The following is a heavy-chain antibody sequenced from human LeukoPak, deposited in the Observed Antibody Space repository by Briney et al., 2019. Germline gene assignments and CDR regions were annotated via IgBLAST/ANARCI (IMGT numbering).Heavy chain of an antibody. Sequence: GGSLRLSCAASGFTVSSNYMSWVRPAPGKGLEWVSVIYSGGSTYYADSVKGRFTISRDNSKNTLYLQMNSLRAEDTAVYYCAKVRLIAAATKCYFDYWGQGTLVTVSS. CDR3: AKVRLIAAATKCYFDY. CDR1: GFTVSSNY. D-gene: IGHD6-13*01. V-gene: IGHV3-53*05. J-gene: IGHJ4*02. CDR2: IYSGGST.